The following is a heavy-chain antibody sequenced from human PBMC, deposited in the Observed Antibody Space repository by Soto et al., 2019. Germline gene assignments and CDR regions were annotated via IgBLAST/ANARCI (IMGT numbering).Heavy chain of an antibody. D-gene: IGHD3-10*01. CDR3: ARGGPRTYYFSGMDV. CDR1: GYTLSMSG. V-gene: IGHV1-18*01. CDR2: ISGYNGKT. Sequence: QVQLVQSGAEVKKPGASVKVSCKSSGYTLSMSGISWVRQAPGQGLEWRGWISGYNGKTNYEQKFKARVTXTXXXSXXMAYMELRRRRSDDTAVYYCARGGPRTYYFSGMDVWAQGTTVTVSS. J-gene: IGHJ6*02.